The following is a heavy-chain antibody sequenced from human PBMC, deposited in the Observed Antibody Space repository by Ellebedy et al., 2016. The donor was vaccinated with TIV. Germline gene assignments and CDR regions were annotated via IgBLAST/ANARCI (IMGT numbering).Heavy chain of an antibody. CDR2: IKQDGSEK. CDR1: GFTFSSFA. D-gene: IGHD3-10*02. V-gene: IGHV3-7*01. Sequence: GESLKISCAASGFTFSSFAMSWVRQAPGKGLEWVANIKQDGSEKYYLDSVKGRFTISRDNAKNSLYLQMNSLRAEDTAVYYCAGIADVRFDPWGQGTLVTVSP. CDR3: AGIADVRFDP. J-gene: IGHJ5*02.